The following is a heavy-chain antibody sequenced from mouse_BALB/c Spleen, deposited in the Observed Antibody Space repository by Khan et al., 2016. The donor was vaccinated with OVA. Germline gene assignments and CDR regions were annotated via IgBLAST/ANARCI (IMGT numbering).Heavy chain of an antibody. J-gene: IGHJ3*01. D-gene: IGHD2-14*01. CDR1: GYSFTLYY. Sequence: VQLQQSGPDLVKPGASVKISCKASGYSFTLYYMSWVKQSHGKSLEWIGRVNPNTDNINYNQEFKGKAILTVDKSSNTAYMELRSLTSEDSAGYFCARGYDFFASWGQGTLVTVSA. CDR3: ARGYDFFAS. CDR2: VNPNTDNI. V-gene: IGHV1-26*01.